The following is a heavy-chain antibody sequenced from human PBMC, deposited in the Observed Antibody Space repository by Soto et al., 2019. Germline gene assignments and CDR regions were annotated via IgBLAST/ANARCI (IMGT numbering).Heavy chain of an antibody. CDR2: MYTTGGT. V-gene: IGHV4-4*07. J-gene: IGHJ6*02. D-gene: IGHD6-6*01. CDR1: GGSIFSYY. CDR3: AGDRPDYFYGMDV. Sequence: PSETLSLTCIVSGGSIFSYYWDWIRQPAGKGLGWIGRMYTTGGTISGPSLRSRVTMSVDTSKSQFSLKLSSVTAAGTAVYYCAGDRPDYFYGMDVWGQGTTVTVSS.